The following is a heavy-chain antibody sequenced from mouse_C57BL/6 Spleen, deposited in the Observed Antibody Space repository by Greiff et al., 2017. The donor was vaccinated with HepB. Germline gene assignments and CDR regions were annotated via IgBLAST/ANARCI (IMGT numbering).Heavy chain of an antibody. D-gene: IGHD1-1*01. CDR2: FYPGSGSI. CDR1: GYTFTEYT. CDR3: ARHEEGLAYYYGSSYGFDY. V-gene: IGHV1-62-2*01. Sequence: QVQLQQSGAELVKPGASVKLSCKASGYTFTEYTIHWVKQRSGQGLEWIGWFYPGSGSIKYNEKFKDKATLTADKSSSTVYMELSRLTSEDSAVYFCARHEEGLAYYYGSSYGFDYWGQGTTLTVSS. J-gene: IGHJ2*01.